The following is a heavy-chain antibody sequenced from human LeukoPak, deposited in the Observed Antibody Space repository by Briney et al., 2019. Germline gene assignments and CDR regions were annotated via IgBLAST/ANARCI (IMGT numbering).Heavy chain of an antibody. V-gene: IGHV3-30*03. D-gene: IGHD1-26*01. CDR3: ARDKSIVGSKRASMVNYYYYYGMDV. J-gene: IGHJ6*02. Sequence: GGSLRLSCAASGFTFSDYHINWVRQAPGKGLEWVAVISYDGSNKYYADSVKGRFTISRDNSKNTLYLQMNSLRAEDTAVYYCARDKSIVGSKRASMVNYYYYYGMDVWGQGTTVTVSS. CDR1: GFTFSDYH. CDR2: ISYDGSNK.